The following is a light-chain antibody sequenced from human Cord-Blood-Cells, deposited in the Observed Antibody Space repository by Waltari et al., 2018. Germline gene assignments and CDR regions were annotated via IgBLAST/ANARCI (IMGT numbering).Light chain of an antibody. CDR2: EGS. V-gene: IGLV2-23*01. Sequence: HSALTQPPSVSGSPGQSSTTSCTGTSSDVGSYNLVSWYQRHPGKAPNLMLYEGSKRPSGVSNRFSGSKSGNTASLTIAGLQAEDEADYYCCSYAGSSTWVFGGGTKLTVL. J-gene: IGLJ3*02. CDR3: CSYAGSSTWV. CDR1: SSDVGSYNL.